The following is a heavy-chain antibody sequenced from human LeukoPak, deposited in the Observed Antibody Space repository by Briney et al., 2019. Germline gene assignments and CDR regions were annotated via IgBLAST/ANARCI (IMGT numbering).Heavy chain of an antibody. CDR1: GFTFRSYN. Sequence: GGSPRPSCAASGFTFRSYNMNWVRQAPGKGLEWISYISYSSTTIYYADSVKGRFTISRDNAKNSLYLQMNNLRAEDTALYYCASFNVINYFDPWGQGTLVTVSS. CDR3: ASFNVINYFDP. V-gene: IGHV3-48*01. CDR2: ISYSSTTI. J-gene: IGHJ5*02. D-gene: IGHD2/OR15-2a*01.